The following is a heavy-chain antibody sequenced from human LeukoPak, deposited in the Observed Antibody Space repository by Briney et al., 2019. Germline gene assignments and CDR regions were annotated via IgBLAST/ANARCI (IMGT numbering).Heavy chain of an antibody. J-gene: IGHJ5*02. CDR2: ISAYNGNT. V-gene: IGHV1-18*01. D-gene: IGHD2-15*01. CDR1: GYTFTTYG. CDR3: ARGGAGYCSGGSCPKNWFDP. Sequence: GASVKVSCKASGYTFTTYGVSWVRQAPGQGLEWMGWISAYNGNTNYAQKLQGRVTMTTDTSTTTAYVELRSLKSDDTAVYYCARGGAGYCSGGSCPKNWFDPWGQGTLVTVSS.